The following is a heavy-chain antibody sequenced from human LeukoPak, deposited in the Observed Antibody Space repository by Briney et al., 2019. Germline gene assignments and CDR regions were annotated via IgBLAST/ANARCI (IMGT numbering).Heavy chain of an antibody. CDR1: GFTFTRYA. J-gene: IGHJ4*02. CDR3: AKDPSFRPGYFDY. Sequence: PGGSLRLSCAASGFTFTRYAMTWVRQAPGKGLEWVSTISDTGGFTFYADSVKGRFTISRDNSKNTLYLRMNSLRAEDTAVYYCAKDPSFRPGYFDYWGQGTLVTVSS. V-gene: IGHV3-23*01. CDR2: ISDTGGFT.